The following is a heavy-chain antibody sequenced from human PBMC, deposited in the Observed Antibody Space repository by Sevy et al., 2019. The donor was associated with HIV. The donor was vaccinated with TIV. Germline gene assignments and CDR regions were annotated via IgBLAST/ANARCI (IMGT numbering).Heavy chain of an antibody. Sequence: GGSLRLSCAASGFNIISYNMNWVRQAPGKGLQWVSSISGSSNYVFYAESLKGRFIISRDNAKNTLYLQMNSLRADDTAVYFCARGPPDGSYDYFDYWGQGTLVTVSS. CDR1: GFNIISYN. D-gene: IGHD1-26*01. V-gene: IGHV3-21*06. CDR3: ARGPPDGSYDYFDY. J-gene: IGHJ4*02. CDR2: ISGSSNYV.